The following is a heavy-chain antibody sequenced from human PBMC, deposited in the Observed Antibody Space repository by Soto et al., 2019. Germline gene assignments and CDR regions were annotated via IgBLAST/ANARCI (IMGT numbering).Heavy chain of an antibody. D-gene: IGHD3-10*01. CDR1: GYSFTSYW. J-gene: IGHJ5*02. V-gene: IGHV5-51*01. CDR3: ARTVYGSGTLNWFDP. Sequence: PGESLKISCKGSGYSFTSYWIGWVRQMPGKGLEWMGIIYPGDSDTRYSPSFQGQVTISADKSISTAYLQWSSLKASDTAMYYCARTVYGSGTLNWFDPWGQGTLVTAPQ. CDR2: IYPGDSDT.